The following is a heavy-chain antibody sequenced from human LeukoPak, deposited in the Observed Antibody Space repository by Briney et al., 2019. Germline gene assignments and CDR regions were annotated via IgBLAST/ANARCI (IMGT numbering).Heavy chain of an antibody. V-gene: IGHV4-4*07. CDR3: ARARHTADYYYYYMDV. CDR1: GGSISSYY. Sequence: SETLSLTCTVSGGSISSYYWSWIRQPAGKGLEWIGRIYTSGSTNYNPSLKSRVTMSVDTSKNQFSLKLSSVTAADTAVYYCARARHTADYYYYYMDVWGKGTTVTVSS. CDR2: IYTSGST. J-gene: IGHJ6*03.